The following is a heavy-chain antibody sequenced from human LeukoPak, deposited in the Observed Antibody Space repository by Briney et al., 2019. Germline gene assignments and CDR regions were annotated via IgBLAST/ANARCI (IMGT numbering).Heavy chain of an antibody. J-gene: IGHJ5*02. CDR3: ARHEGTAAALENWFDP. D-gene: IGHD6-13*01. CDR2: IYYSGST. Sequence: PSETLSLTCTVSGGSISSYYWSWIRQPPGKGLEWIGYIYYSGSTNYNPSLKSRVTISVDTSKNQFSLKLSSVTAADTAVYYCARHEGTAAALENWFDPWGQGTLVTVSS. CDR1: GGSISSYY. V-gene: IGHV4-59*01.